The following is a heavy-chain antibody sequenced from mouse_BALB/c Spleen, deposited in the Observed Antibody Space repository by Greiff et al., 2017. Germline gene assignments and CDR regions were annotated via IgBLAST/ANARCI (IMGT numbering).Heavy chain of an antibody. J-gene: IGHJ4*01. Sequence: VQRVESGPGLVAPSQSLSITCTVSGFSLSRYSVHWVRQPPGKGLEWLGTIWGGGSTDYNSALKSRLSISKDNSKSQVFLKMNSLQTDDTAMYYCARKGEQWSYAMDYWGQGTSVTVSS. D-gene: IGHD1-1*02. V-gene: IGHV2-6-4*01. CDR3: ARKGEQWSYAMDY. CDR1: GFSLSRYS. CDR2: IWGGGST.